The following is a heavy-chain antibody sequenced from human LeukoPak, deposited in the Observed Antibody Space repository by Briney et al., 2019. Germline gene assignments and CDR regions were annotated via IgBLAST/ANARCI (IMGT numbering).Heavy chain of an antibody. CDR3: ARHRWELNAFDI. CDR2: IYYSGST. J-gene: IGHJ3*02. V-gene: IGHV4-59*08. Sequence: SETLSLTCTVSGGSISSYYWSWIRQPPGKGLEWIGYIYYSGSTNYNPSLKSRVTIPVDTSKNQFSLILSSVTAADTAVYYCARHRWELNAFDIWGQGTMVTVSS. CDR1: GGSISSYY. D-gene: IGHD1-26*01.